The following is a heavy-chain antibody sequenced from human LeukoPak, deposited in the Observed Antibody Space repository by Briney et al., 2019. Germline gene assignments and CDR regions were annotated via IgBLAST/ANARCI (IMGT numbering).Heavy chain of an antibody. CDR2: LSSSGSII. CDR3: ARDLDNGEYTYGCHDA. CDR1: GFTFSSCE. V-gene: IGHV3-48*03. J-gene: IGHJ4*02. D-gene: IGHD5-18*01. Sequence: PGGSLRLSCTASGFTFSSCEMNWVRQAPGQGLEWLSSLSSSGSIIYYADSVKGRFTISRDNAKNSLYLQMNSLRVEDTAVYYCARDLDNGEYTYGCHDAWGQGTLVTVSS.